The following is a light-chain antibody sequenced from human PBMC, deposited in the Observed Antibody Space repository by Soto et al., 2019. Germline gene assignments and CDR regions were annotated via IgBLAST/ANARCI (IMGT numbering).Light chain of an antibody. CDR3: SSNTSSSTYV. V-gene: IGLV2-14*01. CDR2: DVS. Sequence: QSVLTQPASVSGSPGQSITISCTGTSSDVGGYNYVSWHQQHPGKAPKLMIYDVSNRPSGVSNRFSGSKSGNTASLTISGLQAEDEADYYCSSNTSSSTYVFGTGTKVTVL. CDR1: SSDVGGYNY. J-gene: IGLJ1*01.